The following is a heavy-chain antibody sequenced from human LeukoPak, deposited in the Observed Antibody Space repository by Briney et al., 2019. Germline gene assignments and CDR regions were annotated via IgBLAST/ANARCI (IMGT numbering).Heavy chain of an antibody. CDR1: GFTFSSHS. CDR2: INSNSSYI. CDR3: AIDPHDYDSSGYYGRFDY. J-gene: IGHJ4*02. D-gene: IGHD3-22*01. Sequence: GGSLRLSCAVSGFTFSSHSMNWVRQAPGKGLEWVSSINSNSSYIYYAHSVKGRFTISRDNAKHSLYLPMNSPGALDTSVFFSAIDPHDYDSSGYYGRFDYWGEGTLVTVSS. V-gene: IGHV3-21*01.